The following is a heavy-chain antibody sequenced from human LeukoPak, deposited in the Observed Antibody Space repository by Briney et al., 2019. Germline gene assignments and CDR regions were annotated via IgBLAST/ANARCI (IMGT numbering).Heavy chain of an antibody. D-gene: IGHD2-21*01. CDR2: ITSSSSII. V-gene: IGHV3-48*02. J-gene: IGHJ3*02. Sequence: GGSLRLSCAASGFTFNAYSMNWVRQAPGKGLEWISFITSSSSIIYYADSVKGRFTISRDNAKNSLYLQMNSLRDEDTAVYYCARDLFNAFDIWGQGTMVTVSS. CDR1: GFTFNAYS. CDR3: ARDLFNAFDI.